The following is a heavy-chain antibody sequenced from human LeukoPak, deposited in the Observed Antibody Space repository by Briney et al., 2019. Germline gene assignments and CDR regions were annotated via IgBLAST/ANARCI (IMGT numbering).Heavy chain of an antibody. CDR3: ARDPTSVYGPCGGDY. CDR2: MNPNSGNT. CDR1: GYTFTSYD. Sequence: ASVKVSCKASGYTFTSYDINWVRQATGQGLEWMGWMNPNSGNTGYAQKFQGRVTITRNTSISTAYMELSSLRSEDTAVYYCARDPTSVYGPCGGDYWGQGTLVTVSS. V-gene: IGHV1-8*03. J-gene: IGHJ4*02. D-gene: IGHD5/OR15-5a*01.